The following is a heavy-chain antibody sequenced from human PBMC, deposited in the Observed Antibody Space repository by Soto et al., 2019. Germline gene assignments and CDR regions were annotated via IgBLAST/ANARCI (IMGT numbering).Heavy chain of an antibody. V-gene: IGHV3-23*01. D-gene: IGHD6-13*01. CDR2: ISGSGGST. CDR3: AKVGQQREFDY. CDR1: GFTFSSYA. Sequence: EVQLLESGGGLVQPGGSLRLSCAASGFTFSSYAMSWVRQAPGKGLEWVSAISGSGGSTYYADSVKGRFTISRDNSKNTLYMQMNSLRAEDTDVYDCAKVGQQREFDYWGKGTLVTVSS. J-gene: IGHJ4*02.